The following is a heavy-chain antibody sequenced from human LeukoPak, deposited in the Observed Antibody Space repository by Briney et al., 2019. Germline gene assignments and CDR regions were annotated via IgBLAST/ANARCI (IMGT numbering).Heavy chain of an antibody. CDR1: GGSISGYY. V-gene: IGHV4-59*08. J-gene: IGHJ4*02. CDR3: ARHAYYHDSSGLLNFDY. D-gene: IGHD3-22*01. CDR2: SGST. Sequence: SETLSLTCSVSGGSISGYYCGWIRQPPGKGLEWIGYSGSTNYNPSLKSRVTISVDTSKNQFSLKLSSVTAADTAVYYCARHAYYHDSSGLLNFDYWGQGILVTVSS.